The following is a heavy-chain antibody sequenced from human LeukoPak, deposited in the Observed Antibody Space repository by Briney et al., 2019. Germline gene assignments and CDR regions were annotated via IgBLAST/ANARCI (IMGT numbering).Heavy chain of an antibody. D-gene: IGHD4-17*01. V-gene: IGHV1-18*04. CDR2: FSTYNGNT. Sequence: ASVKVSCKASGYTFTSYGISWVRQAPGQGLEWMGWFSTYNGNTDYAQKLQGRVTMTTDTSTSTAYMELRSLRSDDTAVYNCARITQTDYDFDYWCQETLVIVSS. CDR3: ARITQTDYDFDY. J-gene: IGHJ4*02. CDR1: GYTFTSYG.